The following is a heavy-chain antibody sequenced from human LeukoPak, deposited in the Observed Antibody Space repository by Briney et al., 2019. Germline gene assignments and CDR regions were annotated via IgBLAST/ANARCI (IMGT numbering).Heavy chain of an antibody. CDR2: TCYRYKWYN. J-gene: IGHJ5*02. Sequence: SQTLSLTCAISGGSVSSNSAAWKWIRRSPSRGLEWLGRTCYRYKWYNDYAVSVKSRITINPDTSKNQFSLQLNSVTPEDTAVYYCARGGITGTTGWFDPWGQGTLVTVSS. D-gene: IGHD1-7*01. CDR3: ARGGITGTTGWFDP. CDR1: GGSVSSNSAA. V-gene: IGHV6-1*01.